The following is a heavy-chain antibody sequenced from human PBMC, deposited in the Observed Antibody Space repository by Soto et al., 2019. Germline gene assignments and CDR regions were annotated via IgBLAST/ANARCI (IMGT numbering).Heavy chain of an antibody. D-gene: IGHD2-8*01. J-gene: IGHJ6*03. V-gene: IGHV3-30*18. CDR2: ISHDGSKI. CDR3: AKGCCINGYYMDV. Sequence: QEQLVESGGGVVQPGRSLRLSCGASGFTFSSYGMHWVRQAPGKGLEWVAVISHDGSKISYADSVKGRFIISRDNSKNTLSLQMNSLRPEDTAVYYCAKGCCINGYYMDVWGKGTTVTVSS. CDR1: GFTFSSYG.